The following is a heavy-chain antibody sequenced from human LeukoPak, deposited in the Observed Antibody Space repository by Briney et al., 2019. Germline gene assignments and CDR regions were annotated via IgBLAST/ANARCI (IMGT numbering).Heavy chain of an antibody. D-gene: IGHD6-6*01. V-gene: IGHV4-39*07. Sequence: SETLSLTCTVSGGSISNSNYYWGWIRQPPGKGLEWIGSIYYSGSAYYKPSLKSRVTISIDTSKNQFSLKLSSVTAADTAMYYCARDSSRDYFDYWGQGTLVTVSS. CDR2: IYYSGSA. J-gene: IGHJ4*02. CDR1: GGSISNSNYY. CDR3: ARDSSRDYFDY.